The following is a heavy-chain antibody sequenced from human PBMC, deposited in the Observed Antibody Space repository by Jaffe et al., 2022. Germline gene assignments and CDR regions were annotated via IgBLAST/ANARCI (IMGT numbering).Heavy chain of an antibody. CDR3: TTDPPSWYSSGWYPQAQH. CDR2: IKSKTDGGTT. V-gene: IGHV3-15*01. Sequence: EVQLVESGGGLVKPGGSLRLSCAASGFTFSNAWMSWVRQAPGKGLEWVGRIKSKTDGGTTDYAAPVKGRFTISRDDSKNTLYLQMNSLKTEDTAVYYCTTDPPSWYSSGWYPQAQHWGQGTLVTVSS. D-gene: IGHD6-19*01. J-gene: IGHJ1*01. CDR1: GFTFSNAW.